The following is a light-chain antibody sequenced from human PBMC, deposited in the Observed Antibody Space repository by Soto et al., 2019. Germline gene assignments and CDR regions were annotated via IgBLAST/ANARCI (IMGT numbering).Light chain of an antibody. V-gene: IGLV2-14*01. CDR3: SSYTSSTPVV. CDR2: DVS. J-gene: IGLJ2*01. Sequence: ALTQPASVSGSPGQSITISCTGTSSDVGAYNYVSWYQQHPGKAPKLMIYDVSNRPSGVSNRFSGSKSGNAASLTISGLQAEDEADYYCSSYTSSTPVVFGGGTKLTVL. CDR1: SSDVGAYNY.